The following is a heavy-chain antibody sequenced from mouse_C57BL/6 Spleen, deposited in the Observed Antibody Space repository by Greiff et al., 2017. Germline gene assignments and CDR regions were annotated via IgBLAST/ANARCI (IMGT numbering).Heavy chain of an antibody. D-gene: IGHD1-1*01. CDR2: IYPRSGNT. CDR1: GYTFTSYG. V-gene: IGHV1-81*01. Sequence: VQLLQSGAELARPGASVKLSCKASGYTFTSYGISWVKQRPGQGLEWIGEIYPRSGNTYYTEKFTGQATLTADKSSSTAYMQLRSLTSEDSAVYVCARGFITTVGDYAMDDWGQGTSVTVSS. CDR3: ARGFITTVGDYAMDD. J-gene: IGHJ4*01.